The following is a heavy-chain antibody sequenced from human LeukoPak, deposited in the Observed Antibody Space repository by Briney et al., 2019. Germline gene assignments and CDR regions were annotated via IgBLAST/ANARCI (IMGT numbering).Heavy chain of an antibody. CDR2: ISGSGGST. Sequence: GGSLRLSCAGSGFTFNTYAMSWVRQAPGKGLEWVSAISGSGGSTYYADSVKGRFTISRDNSKNTLYLQMNSLRAEDTAVYYCARDGTVTYNWGQGTLVTVSS. CDR3: ARDGTVTYN. D-gene: IGHD4-17*01. CDR1: GFTFNTYA. J-gene: IGHJ4*02. V-gene: IGHV3-23*01.